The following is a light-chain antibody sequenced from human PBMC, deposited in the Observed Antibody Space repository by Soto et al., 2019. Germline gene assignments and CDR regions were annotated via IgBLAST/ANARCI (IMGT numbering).Light chain of an antibody. J-gene: IGLJ2*01. CDR1: SSDVGGYNY. CDR2: DVS. Sequence: QSALTQPASVSGSPGQSITIYCTGTSSDVGGYNYVSWYQQHPGKAPKLMIYDVSNRPSGVSNRFSGSKSRNTASLTISGLQAEDEADYYCSSYTSSSTLVVFGGGTKVTVL. V-gene: IGLV2-14*01. CDR3: SSYTSSSTLVV.